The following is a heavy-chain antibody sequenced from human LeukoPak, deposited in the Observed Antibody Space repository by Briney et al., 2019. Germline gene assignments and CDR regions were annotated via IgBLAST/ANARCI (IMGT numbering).Heavy chain of an antibody. CDR1: GYSFISYW. V-gene: IGHV5-51*01. D-gene: IGHD3-22*01. J-gene: IGHJ4*02. Sequence: GESLKISCKGSGYSFISYWIGWVRQMPGKGLEWMGIIYPGDSNTRYSPSFQGQVNISVDKSISTAFLQWSSLKASDTAIYYCARHGTGSSSDYDFWGQGTLVTVSS. CDR2: IYPGDSNT. CDR3: ARHGTGSSSDYDF.